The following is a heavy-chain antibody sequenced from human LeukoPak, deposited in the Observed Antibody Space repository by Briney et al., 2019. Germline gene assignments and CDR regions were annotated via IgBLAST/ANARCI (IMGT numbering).Heavy chain of an antibody. CDR2: IIPIFGTA. CDR3: ARGGGPTIFGVANGGQPGWFDP. V-gene: IGHV1-69*13. J-gene: IGHJ5*02. D-gene: IGHD3-3*01. Sequence: GASVKVSCNASEGTFSSYAISWVRQAPGQGLEWMGGIIPIFGTANYAQKFQGRVTITADESTRTAYMELSSLRSEDTAVYYCARGGGPTIFGVANGGQPGWFDPWGQGTLVTVSS. CDR1: EGTFSSYA.